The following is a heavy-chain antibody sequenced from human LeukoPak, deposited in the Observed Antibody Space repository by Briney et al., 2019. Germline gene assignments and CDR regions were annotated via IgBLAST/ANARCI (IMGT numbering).Heavy chain of an antibody. CDR1: GYTFTGYY. Sequence: GASVKVSCKASGYTFTGYYMHWVRQAPGQGLKWMGWINPNSGGTNYAQKFQGWVTMTRDTSISTAYMELSRLRSDDTAVYYCARDSQYYGSGPQFDYWGQGTLVTVSS. D-gene: IGHD3-10*01. CDR3: ARDSQYYGSGPQFDY. CDR2: INPNSGGT. J-gene: IGHJ4*02. V-gene: IGHV1-2*04.